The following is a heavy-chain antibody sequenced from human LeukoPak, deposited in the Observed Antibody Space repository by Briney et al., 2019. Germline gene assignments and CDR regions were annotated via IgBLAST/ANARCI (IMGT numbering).Heavy chain of an antibody. V-gene: IGHV1-2*02. D-gene: IGHD6-19*01. Sequence: ASVKVSCKASGYMFTGYYMRWVRQAPGQGLEWMGWINPNSGGTNYAQKFQGRVTMTRDTSISTAYMDLNRLRSDDTAVYCCARVVAVTGTPVYYMDVWGKGTTVTVSS. CDR1: GYMFTGYY. CDR2: INPNSGGT. J-gene: IGHJ6*03. CDR3: ARVVAVTGTPVYYMDV.